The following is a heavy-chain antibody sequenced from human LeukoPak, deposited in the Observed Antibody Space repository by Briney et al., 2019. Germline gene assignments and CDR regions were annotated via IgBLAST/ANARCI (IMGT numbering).Heavy chain of an antibody. J-gene: IGHJ4*02. D-gene: IGHD6-19*01. Sequence: GTSLRLSCAASGFTFHDHGMDWVRQAPGKGLEWVAVIAADGGVKQYEDFVKGRFSLSRDNSKNTVFLEMNGLTVEDTAVYYCAREATWGQWYFDLWGQGAPVTVSS. CDR1: GFTFHDHG. CDR2: IAADGGVK. V-gene: IGHV3-30*03. CDR3: AREATWGQWYFDL.